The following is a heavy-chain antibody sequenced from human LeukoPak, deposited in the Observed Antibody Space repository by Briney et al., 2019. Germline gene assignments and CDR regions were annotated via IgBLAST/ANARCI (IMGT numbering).Heavy chain of an antibody. CDR3: ARKSDSLLVREGDC. CDR1: GFTFSSYA. D-gene: IGHD3-10*01. J-gene: IGHJ4*02. Sequence: PGGSLRLSCAASGFTFSSYAMSWVRQAPGKGLEWVSVIYSGGTTWYADSVKGRFTISRDTNTLYLQMNSLRAEDTAVYYCARKSDSLLVREGDCWGQGTLVTVSS. V-gene: IGHV3-66*01. CDR2: IYSGGTT.